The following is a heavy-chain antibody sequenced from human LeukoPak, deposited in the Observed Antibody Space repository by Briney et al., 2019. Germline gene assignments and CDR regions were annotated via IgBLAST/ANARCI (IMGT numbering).Heavy chain of an antibody. CDR2: INPSGGNT. CDR1: GYTFTSYY. Sequence: GASVKVSCKASGYTFTSYYMHWVRQAPGQGLEWMGIINPSGGNTSYAQKFQGRVTMTRDTSTSTVYMELSSLRSEDTAVYYCASGDTVTTAFDFWGQGTMVTVSS. CDR3: ASGDTVTTAFDF. D-gene: IGHD4-17*01. J-gene: IGHJ3*01. V-gene: IGHV1-46*01.